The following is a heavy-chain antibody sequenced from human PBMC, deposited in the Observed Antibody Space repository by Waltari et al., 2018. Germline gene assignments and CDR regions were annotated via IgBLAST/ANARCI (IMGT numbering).Heavy chain of an antibody. V-gene: IGHV3-21*02. CDR2: IGSSSSFM. D-gene: IGHD6-19*01. CDR3: AREGAEQWVVEDYGMDV. CDR1: VLAISSYA. J-gene: IGHJ6*02. Sequence: EVQLVESGGGLVKPGGSLRLSCVYSVLAISSYAMNWVRQAPGKGLEWVSSIGSSSSFMDYAESVRDRFTVSRDNAKNTLYLQMDTLRAEDTAVYYCAREGAEQWVVEDYGMDVWGQGTTVTVSS.